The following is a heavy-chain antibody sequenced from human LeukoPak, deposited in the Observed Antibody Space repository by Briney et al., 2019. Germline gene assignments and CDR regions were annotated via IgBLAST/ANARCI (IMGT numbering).Heavy chain of an antibody. Sequence: SETLSLTCTVSGGSISRYYCSWIRQSPGKGLEWLGYIYYSGSTNYNPSLRSRVTMSVDTSKNQFSLKLSSVTAADTAVYYCARDLGGYSNGSYYYCMDVWGKGTTVTVSS. J-gene: IGHJ6*03. V-gene: IGHV4-59*12. CDR3: ARDLGGYSNGSYYYCMDV. D-gene: IGHD5-18*01. CDR1: GGSISRYY. CDR2: IYYSGST.